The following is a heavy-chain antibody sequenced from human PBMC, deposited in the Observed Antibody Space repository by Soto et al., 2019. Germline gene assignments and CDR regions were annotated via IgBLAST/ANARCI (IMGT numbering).Heavy chain of an antibody. Sequence: SETLSLTCTVSGGSISSGGYYFIWIRQHPGKGLELIGYIYYSGSTYYNPSLKSRVTISVDTSKNQFSLKLSSVTAADTAVYYCARVLRLGRGWFDPWGQGTLVTVSS. CDR3: ARVLRLGRGWFDP. CDR2: IYYSGST. D-gene: IGHD3-16*01. V-gene: IGHV4-31*03. CDR1: GGSISSGGYY. J-gene: IGHJ5*02.